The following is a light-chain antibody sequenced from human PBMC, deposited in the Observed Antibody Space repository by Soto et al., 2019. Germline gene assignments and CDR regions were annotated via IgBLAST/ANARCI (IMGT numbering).Light chain of an antibody. V-gene: IGLV2-14*01. Sequence: QSALTQPASVSGSPGQSITISCTGTSSDVGGYNYVSWYPQHPGKAPKLMIYEVSNRPSGVSNRFSGSKSGNTASLTISGLQAEDEADYYCSSYTSSSTLEVFGTGTKLTVL. CDR3: SSYTSSSTLEV. CDR2: EVS. J-gene: IGLJ1*01. CDR1: SSDVGGYNY.